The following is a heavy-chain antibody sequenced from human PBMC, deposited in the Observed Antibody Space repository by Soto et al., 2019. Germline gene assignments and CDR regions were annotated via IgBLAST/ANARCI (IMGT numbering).Heavy chain of an antibody. CDR1: GGLFSSYP. V-gene: IGHV1-69*01. CDR2: IIPVFQTA. J-gene: IGHJ4*02. CDR3: ARGGSGYTWFNEF. D-gene: IGHD3-22*01. Sequence: QEQLVQSGAEVKNPGSSVKVSCKASGGLFSSYPISWVRQVPGPGLEWMGGIIPVFQTAYYTQRCKGRVTITEDESTNTAYMELSSLRSEDTAIYYCARGGSGYTWFNEFWGQGTLVTVSS.